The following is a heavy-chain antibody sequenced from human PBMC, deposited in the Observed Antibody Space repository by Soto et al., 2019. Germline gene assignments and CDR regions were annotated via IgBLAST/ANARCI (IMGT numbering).Heavy chain of an antibody. CDR2: INHSGST. V-gene: IGHV4-34*01. J-gene: IGHJ4*02. D-gene: IGHD3-9*01. CDR3: ARGAKYYDILTGYYPPYYFDY. Sequence: SETLSLTCAVYGGSFSGYYWSWIRQPPGKGLEWIGEINHSGSTNYNPSLKSRVTISVDTSKNQFSLKLSSVAAADTAVYYCARGAKYYDILTGYYPPYYFDYWGQGTLVTVPQ. CDR1: GGSFSGYY.